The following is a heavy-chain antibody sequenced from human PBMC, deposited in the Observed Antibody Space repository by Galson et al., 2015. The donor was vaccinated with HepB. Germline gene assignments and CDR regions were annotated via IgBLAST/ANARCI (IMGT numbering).Heavy chain of an antibody. CDR1: GFAVNSDY. Sequence: LRLSCAASGFAVNSDYMTWVRQAPGKGLEWVSFIYRGGTTDYAAPVKGRFTISRDDSKNTLYLQMNSLKTEDTAVYYCTTSYYYYDSSGYAPFDYWGQGTLVTVSS. CDR2: IYRGGTT. V-gene: IGHV3-15*07. D-gene: IGHD3-22*01. CDR3: TTSYYYYDSSGYAPFDY. J-gene: IGHJ4*02.